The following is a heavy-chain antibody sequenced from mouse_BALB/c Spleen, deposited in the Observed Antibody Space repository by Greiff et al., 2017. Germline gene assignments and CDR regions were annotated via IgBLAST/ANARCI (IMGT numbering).Heavy chain of an antibody. CDR3: NARSAWFAY. CDR1: GFNIKDYY. V-gene: IGHV14-4*02. CDR2: IDPENGDT. Sequence: DVQLVESGAELVRSGASVKLSCTASGFNIKDYYMHWVKQRPEQGLEWIGWIDPENGDTEYAPKFQGKATMTADTSSNTAYLQLSSLTSEDTAVYYCNARSAWFAYWGQGTLVTVSA. J-gene: IGHJ3*01.